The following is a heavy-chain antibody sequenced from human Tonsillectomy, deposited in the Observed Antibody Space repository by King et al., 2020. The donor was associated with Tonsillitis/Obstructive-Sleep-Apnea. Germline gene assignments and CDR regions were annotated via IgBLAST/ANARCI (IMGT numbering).Heavy chain of an antibody. CDR1: GGSISRSNW. J-gene: IGHJ4*02. Sequence: VQLQESGPGLVKPSGTLSLTCAVSGGSISRSNWWSWVRQPPGKGMEWIGEIYHSGCAHYTPSLKSRVTISVDKSKNQFSLKLSSVTAADTAVYYCARQYYDSSGYYYFDYWGQGTLVTVSS. CDR2: IYHSGCA. CDR3: ARQYYDSSGYYYFDY. V-gene: IGHV4-4*02. D-gene: IGHD3-22*01.